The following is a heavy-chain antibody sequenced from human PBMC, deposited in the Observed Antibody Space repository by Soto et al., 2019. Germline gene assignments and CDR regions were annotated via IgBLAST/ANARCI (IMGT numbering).Heavy chain of an antibody. CDR3: ARVVDGSGSYYSPAWYFDL. J-gene: IGHJ2*01. CDR1: GGTFSSYA. D-gene: IGHD3-10*01. Sequence: QVQLVQSGAEVKKPGSSVKVSCKASGGTFSSYAISWVRQAPGQGLEWMGGIIPIFGTANYAQKFQGRVTITADESTSTAYMELSSLRSEDTAVYYCARVVDGSGSYYSPAWYFDLWGRGTLVTVSS. V-gene: IGHV1-69*01. CDR2: IIPIFGTA.